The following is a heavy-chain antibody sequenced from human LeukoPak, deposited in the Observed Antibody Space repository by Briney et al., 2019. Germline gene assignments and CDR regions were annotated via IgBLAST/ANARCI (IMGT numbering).Heavy chain of an antibody. CDR2: IGGSGGST. V-gene: IGHV3-23*01. CDR1: GFTFSSYA. J-gene: IGHJ5*02. Sequence: GGSLRLSCAASGFTFSSYAMSWVRQAPGKGLEWVSAIGGSGGSTYYADSVKGRFTISRDNSKNTLYLQMNSLRAEDTAVYYCAKELGYCTNGVCYPAPNWFDPWGQGTLVTVSS. D-gene: IGHD2-8*01. CDR3: AKELGYCTNGVCYPAPNWFDP.